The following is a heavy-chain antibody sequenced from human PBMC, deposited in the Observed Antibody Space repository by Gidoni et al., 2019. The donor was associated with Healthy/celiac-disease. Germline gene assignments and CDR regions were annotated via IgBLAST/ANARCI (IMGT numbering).Heavy chain of an antibody. J-gene: IGHJ4*02. D-gene: IGHD3-10*01. CDR3: ARGGYRTMAEDY. V-gene: IGHV5-51*01. Sequence: EVQLVQSGAEVKKHGESLKISCKGSGYSFTSSWIGWVRQMPGQGLEWMGIIYLGDSGTRYSPSFQGQVTISADKSIRTAYLQWSSRKASDTAMHYCARGGYRTMAEDYWGQGTLVTVSS. CDR1: GYSFTSSW. CDR2: IYLGDSGT.